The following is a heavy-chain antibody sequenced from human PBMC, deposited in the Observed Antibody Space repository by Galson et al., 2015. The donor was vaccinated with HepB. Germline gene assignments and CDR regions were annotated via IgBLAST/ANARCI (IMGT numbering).Heavy chain of an antibody. V-gene: IGHV1-8*01. CDR3: ARVPAYDFWSGYYHRHEDWFDP. J-gene: IGHJ5*02. Sequence: SVKVSCKASGYTFTSYDINWVRQATGQGLEWMGWMNPNSGNTGYAQKFQGRVTMTRNTSISTAYMELSSLRSEDTAVYYCARVPAYDFWSGYYHRHEDWFDPWGQGTLVTVSS. D-gene: IGHD3-3*01. CDR1: GYTFTSYD. CDR2: MNPNSGNT.